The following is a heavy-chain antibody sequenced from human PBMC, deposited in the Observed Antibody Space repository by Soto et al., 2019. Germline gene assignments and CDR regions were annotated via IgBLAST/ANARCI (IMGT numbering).Heavy chain of an antibody. Sequence: GSLRLSCAASGFTFSAYSMNWARQAPGKGLEWISYITASSDTIFYADSVKGRFTISRDNAKNSLYLQMHSLRDEDTAVYYCARDNGMAGSFDPWGQGTLVTVSS. J-gene: IGHJ5*02. CDR3: ARDNGMAGSFDP. CDR2: ITASSDTI. V-gene: IGHV3-48*02. CDR1: GFTFSAYS. D-gene: IGHD2-8*01.